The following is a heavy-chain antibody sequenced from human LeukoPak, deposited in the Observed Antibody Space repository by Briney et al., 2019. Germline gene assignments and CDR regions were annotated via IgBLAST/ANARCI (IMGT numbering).Heavy chain of an antibody. D-gene: IGHD6-19*01. CDR2: ISSTSSYI. CDR1: GFTFSSYY. V-gene: IGHV3-21*01. CDR3: ARGYSSGWSAFDY. J-gene: IGHJ4*02. Sequence: KPGGSLRLSCAASGFTFSSYYMNWVRQAPGRGLEWVSSISSTSSYIYYADSVKGRFTISRDNAVNSLYLQMYSLRAEGTAVYYCARGYSSGWSAFDYWGQGTLVTVSS.